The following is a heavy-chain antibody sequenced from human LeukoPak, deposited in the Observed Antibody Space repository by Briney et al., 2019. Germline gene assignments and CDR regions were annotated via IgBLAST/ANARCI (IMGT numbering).Heavy chain of an antibody. V-gene: IGHV3-21*01. D-gene: IGHD1-26*01. CDR3: ARGHSGSYQRTDAFDI. CDR1: GFTFSSYS. Sequence: PGGSLRLSCAASGFTFSSYSMNWVRQAPGKGLEWVSSISSSSSYIYYADSVKGRLTTSRDNAKNSLYLQMNSLRAEDTAVYYCARGHSGSYQRTDAFDIWGQGTMVTVSS. CDR2: ISSSSSYI. J-gene: IGHJ3*02.